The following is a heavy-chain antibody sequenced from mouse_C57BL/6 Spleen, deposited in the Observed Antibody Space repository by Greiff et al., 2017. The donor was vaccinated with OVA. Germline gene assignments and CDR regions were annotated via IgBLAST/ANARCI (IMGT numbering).Heavy chain of an antibody. J-gene: IGHJ3*01. CDR3: ARPYYDYDVGFAY. Sequence: EVKLMESGGGLVKPGGSLKLSCAASGFTFSDYGMHWVRQAPEKGLEWVAYISSGSSTIYYADTVKGRFTISRDNAKNTLFLQMTSLRSEDTAMYYCARPYYDYDVGFAYWGQGTLVTVSA. CDR1: GFTFSDYG. D-gene: IGHD2-4*01. V-gene: IGHV5-17*01. CDR2: ISSGSSTI.